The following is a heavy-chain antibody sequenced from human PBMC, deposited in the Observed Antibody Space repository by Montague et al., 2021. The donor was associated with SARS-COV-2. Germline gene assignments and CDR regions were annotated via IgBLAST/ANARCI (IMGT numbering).Heavy chain of an antibody. J-gene: IGHJ5*02. D-gene: IGHD4-17*01. CDR1: GDSISSRSW. Sequence: SETLSLTCAVSGDSISSRSWWSWVRQSPGKGLEWIADVYHTGSTNYNASLTSRVSLSVDKSNNQFSLRLTSVTAADTAVYFCARGVAGEYLDDGKIRDFSWFDPWGQGILVTVSS. V-gene: IGHV4-4*02. CDR3: ARGVAGEYLDDGKIRDFSWFDP. CDR2: VYHTGST.